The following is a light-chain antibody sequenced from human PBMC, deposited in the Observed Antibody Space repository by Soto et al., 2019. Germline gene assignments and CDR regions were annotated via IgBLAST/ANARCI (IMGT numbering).Light chain of an antibody. CDR2: GAS. V-gene: IGKV3-20*01. J-gene: IGKJ1*01. Sequence: DIALTQSPGTLSLSPGERATVSCRASQSASSSYFAWYQQKPGQAPRLLISGASNRLTCISDRFSGSRFGPDFTLTIITLKPEECGGDYCNHCVRQGGTSGQGTRVAIK. CDR1: QSASSSY. CDR3: NHCVRQGGT.